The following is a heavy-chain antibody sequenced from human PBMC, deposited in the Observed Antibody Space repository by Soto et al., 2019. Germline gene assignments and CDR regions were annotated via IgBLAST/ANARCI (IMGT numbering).Heavy chain of an antibody. CDR1: GFTFSRFW. Sequence: EVQLVESGGGLVQPGGSLRLSCAASGFTFSRFWMAWVRQPPGRGLEWVANIKQDGSEKWYVDSVKGRFTISRDNAKNSLYLQMNILGAEDTAVYYCVRYSSTVTSDYWGQGTLVAVSS. CDR3: VRYSSTVTSDY. V-gene: IGHV3-7*01. D-gene: IGHD4-17*01. CDR2: IKQDGSEK. J-gene: IGHJ4*02.